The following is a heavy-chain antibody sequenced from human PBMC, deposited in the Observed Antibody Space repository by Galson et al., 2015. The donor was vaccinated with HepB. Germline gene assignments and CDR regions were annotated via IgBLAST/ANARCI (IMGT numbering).Heavy chain of an antibody. J-gene: IGHJ4*02. CDR2: VRNKPNNYAT. D-gene: IGHD5-12*01. V-gene: IGHV3-73*01. CDR3: TTHSGYDRNLAFDY. CDR1: GFTFSGSA. Sequence: SLRLSCAASGFTFSGSAMHWVRQASGKGLEWVGRVRNKPNNYATAYAASVKGRFTISRDDSKNTAYLQMNSLKTEDTAVYYCTTHSGYDRNLAFDYWGQGTLVTVSS.